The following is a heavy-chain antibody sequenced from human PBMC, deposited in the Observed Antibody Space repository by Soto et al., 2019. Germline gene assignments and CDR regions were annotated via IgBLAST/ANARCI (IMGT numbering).Heavy chain of an antibody. V-gene: IGHV1-18*01. CDR3: ARGIQTYGFTSCYAY. CDR1: GYTFTSYG. Sequence: RASVKVSCKASGYTFTSYGISWVRQAPGQGLEWMGWISAYNGNTNYAQKLQGRVTMTTDTSTSTAYMELRSLRSDDTAVYYCARGIQTYGFTSCYAYWGQRTLVTVSS. D-gene: IGHD2-2*01. J-gene: IGHJ4*02. CDR2: ISAYNGNT.